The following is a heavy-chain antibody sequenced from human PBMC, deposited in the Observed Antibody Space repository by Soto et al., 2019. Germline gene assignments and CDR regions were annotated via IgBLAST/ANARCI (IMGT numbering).Heavy chain of an antibody. CDR2: IWYDGSNK. Sequence: GGSLRLSCAASGFTFSSYGMHWVRQAPGKGLEWVAVIWYDGSNKYYADSVKGRFTISRDNSKNTLYLQMNSLRAEDTAVYYCARDSDVSYGFDSYYYGMDVWGQGTTVTVSS. J-gene: IGHJ6*02. CDR3: ARDSDVSYGFDSYYYGMDV. D-gene: IGHD5-18*01. CDR1: GFTFSSYG. V-gene: IGHV3-33*01.